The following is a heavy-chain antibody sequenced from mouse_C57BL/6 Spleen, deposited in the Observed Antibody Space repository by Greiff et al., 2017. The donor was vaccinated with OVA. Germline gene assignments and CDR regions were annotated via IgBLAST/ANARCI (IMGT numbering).Heavy chain of an antibody. CDR2: IYPGSGST. V-gene: IGHV1-55*01. Sequence: VQLQQPGAELVKPGASVKMSCKASGYTFTSYWITWVKQRPGQGLEWIGDIYPGSGSTNYNEKFKSKATLTVDTSSSTAYMQLSSLTSDDSAVFYCARGYYGSSYYFDYWGQGTTLTVSS. CDR3: ARGYYGSSYYFDY. CDR1: GYTFTSYW. J-gene: IGHJ2*01. D-gene: IGHD1-1*01.